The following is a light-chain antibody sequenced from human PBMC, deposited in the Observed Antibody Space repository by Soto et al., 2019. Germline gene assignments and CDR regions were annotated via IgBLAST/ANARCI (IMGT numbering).Light chain of an antibody. V-gene: IGLV2-23*02. CDR2: EVR. Sequence: QSALTQPASVSGSPGQAITIACTGTNRDVGSYNLVSWYQQRPGEAPKLIISEVRNRPSGVSDRFSGSKSGNTASLTISGLQTEDEADYYCCSYAGSRTYVFGPGTKLTVL. CDR3: CSYAGSRTYV. CDR1: NRDVGSYNL. J-gene: IGLJ1*01.